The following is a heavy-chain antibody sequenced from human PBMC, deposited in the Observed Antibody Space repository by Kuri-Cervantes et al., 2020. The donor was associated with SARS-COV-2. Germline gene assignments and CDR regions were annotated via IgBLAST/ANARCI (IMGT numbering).Heavy chain of an antibody. Sequence: ASVKVSCKASGYTFTSYGISWVRQAPGQGLEWMGWINPNSGGTNYAQKFQGRVTMTRDTSISTAYMELSSLRSEDTAVYYCAREGVVPAAISPYWYFDLWGRGTLVTVSS. CDR3: AREGVVPAAISPYWYFDL. V-gene: IGHV1-2*02. CDR2: INPNSGGT. CDR1: GYTFTSYG. D-gene: IGHD2-2*02. J-gene: IGHJ2*01.